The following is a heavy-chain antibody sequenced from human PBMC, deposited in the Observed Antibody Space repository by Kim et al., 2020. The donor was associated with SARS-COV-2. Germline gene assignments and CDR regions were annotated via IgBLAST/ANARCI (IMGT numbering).Heavy chain of an antibody. V-gene: IGHV1-2*02. D-gene: IGHD2-2*03. Sequence: ASVKVSCKASGYTFSDYHIHWVRQAPGQGLEWMAWINCKTGVTEYAQMFKGRITVTRDTSISTAYMDVSGLMSDDTAVYYCATWIPVPTGRVPYWGQGTLVTVSS. CDR1: GYTFSDYH. CDR3: ATWIPVPTGRVPY. J-gene: IGHJ4*02. CDR2: INCKTGVT.